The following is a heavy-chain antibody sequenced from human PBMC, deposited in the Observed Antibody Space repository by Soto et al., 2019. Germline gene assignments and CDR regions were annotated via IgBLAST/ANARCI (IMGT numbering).Heavy chain of an antibody. Sequence: GGSLRLSCAASGFTFSTYAMSWVRQAPGKGLEWVSTISDSGGSTYYAASVKGRFTISRDNSKNTLYLLMNSLSAEDTALYYCAKFHGSGTYYNFPDYWGQGTLVTVSS. D-gene: IGHD3-10*01. CDR3: AKFHGSGTYYNFPDY. J-gene: IGHJ4*02. V-gene: IGHV3-23*01. CDR1: GFTFSTYA. CDR2: ISDSGGST.